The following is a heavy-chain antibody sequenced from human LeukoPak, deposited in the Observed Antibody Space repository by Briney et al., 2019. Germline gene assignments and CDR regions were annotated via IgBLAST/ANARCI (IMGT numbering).Heavy chain of an antibody. CDR2: ISSSSSYI. Sequence: GGSLRLSCAASGFTFSSYSMNWVRQAPGKGLEWVSSISSSSSYIYYADSMKGRFTISRDNAKNSLYLQTNSLRAEDTAVYYCARDDNSGSYEVYYYWGQGTLVTVSS. J-gene: IGHJ4*02. CDR1: GFTFSSYS. D-gene: IGHD1-26*01. CDR3: ARDDNSGSYEVYYY. V-gene: IGHV3-21*01.